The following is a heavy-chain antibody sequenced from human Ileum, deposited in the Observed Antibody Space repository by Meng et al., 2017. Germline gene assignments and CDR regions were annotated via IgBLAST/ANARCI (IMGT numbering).Heavy chain of an antibody. D-gene: IGHD3-10*01. CDR3: GRGHFGLDY. Sequence: GHRVDYGGTFVKPGVSLRLSCAASGLTFRDHYMTWIRQAPGKGLVWVSYISHTGDTIYYSDSVRGRFTVSRDNANNLLFLQMNSLRAEDTALYYCGRGHFGLDYWGPGTLVTVSS. CDR1: GLTFRDHY. J-gene: IGHJ4*02. V-gene: IGHV3-11*01. CDR2: ISHTGDTI.